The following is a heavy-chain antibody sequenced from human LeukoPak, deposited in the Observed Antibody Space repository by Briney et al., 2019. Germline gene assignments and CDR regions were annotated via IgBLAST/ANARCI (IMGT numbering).Heavy chain of an antibody. J-gene: IGHJ4*02. CDR3: ARDLGGLRGDY. V-gene: IGHV1-2*02. Sequence: ASVKVSCNASGYTFTVYYIHWVRHAPGQGLEWMGWINPNSGGTSCAQKFQGRVTMTTDTSISTDFMELSRLTSDDTAVYYCARDLGGLRGDYWGRGTLVTVSS. CDR2: INPNSGGT. D-gene: IGHD3-16*01. CDR1: GYTFTVYY.